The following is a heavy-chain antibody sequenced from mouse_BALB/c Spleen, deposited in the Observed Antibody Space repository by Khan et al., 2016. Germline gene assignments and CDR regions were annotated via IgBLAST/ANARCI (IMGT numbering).Heavy chain of an antibody. CDR2: IRYSGST. D-gene: IGHD1-2*01. V-gene: IGHV3-2*02. Sequence: EVQLQESGPGLVKPSQSLSLTCTVTGYSITSDYAWNWIRQFPGNKLEWMGYIRYSGSTTYNPSLKSRISITRETYKKQFYLQLYSVTTDDTATYYCTRSPTATRYFDVWGAGTTVTVSS. CDR1: GYSITSDYA. CDR3: TRSPTATRYFDV. J-gene: IGHJ1*01.